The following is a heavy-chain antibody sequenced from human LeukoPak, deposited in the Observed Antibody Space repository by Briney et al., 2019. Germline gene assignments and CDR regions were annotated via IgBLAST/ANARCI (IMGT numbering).Heavy chain of an antibody. CDR2: ISWNSGSI. CDR3: AKGGCISTSCYIDY. Sequence: GGSLRLSCAASGFTFDDYGMHWVRQAPGKGLEWVSGISWNSGSIVYADSVKGRFTISRDNAKNSLYLQMNSLRAEDTALYYCAKGGCISTSCYIDYWGQGTLVTVSS. J-gene: IGHJ4*02. CDR1: GFTFDDYG. V-gene: IGHV3-9*01. D-gene: IGHD2-2*02.